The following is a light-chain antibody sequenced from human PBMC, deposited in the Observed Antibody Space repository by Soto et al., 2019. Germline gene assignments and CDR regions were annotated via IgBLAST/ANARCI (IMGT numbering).Light chain of an antibody. V-gene: IGLV2-14*03. Sequence: QSVLAQPASVSGSPGPSITTSCPGTVSDVGGYDSVSWYQQHPGRAPKLIIYGVNNRPSGVSNRFSASKSADTASLTISGLQAEDEANYYCCSYTTRTTYVFGTGTKVTVL. CDR1: VSDVGGYDS. J-gene: IGLJ1*01. CDR3: CSYTTRTTYV. CDR2: GVN.